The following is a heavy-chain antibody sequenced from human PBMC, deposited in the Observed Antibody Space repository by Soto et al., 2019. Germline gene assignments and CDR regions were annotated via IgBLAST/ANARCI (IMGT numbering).Heavy chain of an antibody. CDR3: ARGPDTAMVRYYYGMDV. V-gene: IGHV3-48*03. CDR1: GFTFSSYE. Sequence: EVQLVESGGGLVQPGGSLRLSCAASGFTFSSYEMNWVRQAPGKGLEWVSYISSSSSYTNYADSVKGRFTISRDNAKNSLYLQMNSLRAEDTAVYYCARGPDTAMVRYYYGMDVWGQGTTVTVSS. CDR2: ISSSSSYT. D-gene: IGHD5-18*01. J-gene: IGHJ6*02.